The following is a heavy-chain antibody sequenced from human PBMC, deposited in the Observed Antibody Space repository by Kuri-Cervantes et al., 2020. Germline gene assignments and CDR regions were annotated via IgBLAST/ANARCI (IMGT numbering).Heavy chain of an antibody. Sequence: SQTLSLTCAVYGGSFSGYYWSWIRQPPGKGLEWIGSIYYSGSTYYNPSLKSRVTISVDTSKNQFSLKLSSVTAADTAVYYCASGRAEGLVPATVRKRRNYWGQGTLVTVSS. D-gene: IGHD6-19*01. CDR1: GGSFSGYY. CDR3: ASGRAEGLVPATVRKRRNY. CDR2: IYYSGST. V-gene: IGHV4-34*01. J-gene: IGHJ4*02.